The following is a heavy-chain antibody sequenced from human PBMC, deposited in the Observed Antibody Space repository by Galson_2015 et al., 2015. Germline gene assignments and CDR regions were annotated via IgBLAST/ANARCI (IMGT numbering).Heavy chain of an antibody. CDR2: ISGSGSSI. CDR1: GFTFSNYE. Sequence: SLRLSCAASGFTFSNYEMNWVRQAPGKGLEWVSYISGSGSSIYYADSVRGRFTISRDDAKNSLYLQMNSLRAEDTAVYYCARNVNLPTSDYYLSGNYYSWFDPWGQGTLVTVSS. V-gene: IGHV3-48*03. CDR3: ARNVNLPTSDYYLSGNYYSWFDP. D-gene: IGHD3-10*01. J-gene: IGHJ5*02.